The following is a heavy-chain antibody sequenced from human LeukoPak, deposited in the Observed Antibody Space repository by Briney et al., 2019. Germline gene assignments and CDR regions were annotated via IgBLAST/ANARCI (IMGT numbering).Heavy chain of an antibody. CDR3: ARGQGYCSSTSCYNYYYMDV. J-gene: IGHJ6*03. CDR2: INHSGST. Sequence: SETLSLTCAAYGESFSGYYWSWIRQPPGKGLEWIGEINHSGSTNYNPSLKSRFTISVDTSKNQFSLKLSSVTAADTGVYYCARGQGYCSSTSCYNYYYMDVWGKGTTVTVSS. D-gene: IGHD2-2*02. V-gene: IGHV4-34*01. CDR1: GESFSGYY.